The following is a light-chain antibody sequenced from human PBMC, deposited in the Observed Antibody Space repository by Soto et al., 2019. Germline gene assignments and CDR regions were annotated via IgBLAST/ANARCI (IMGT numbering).Light chain of an antibody. V-gene: IGKV3D-15*01. CDR2: AAS. CDR3: HHYNNWPPYT. Sequence: EVVMTQSPATLSMSPGERATLSCRASQSVSSNLAWYQQKPGQTPRLLIYAASTRAAGIPARFSGSGSATEFTLTISSLQSEDFAVYYCHHYNNWPPYTFGQGTKLEIK. CDR1: QSVSSN. J-gene: IGKJ2*01.